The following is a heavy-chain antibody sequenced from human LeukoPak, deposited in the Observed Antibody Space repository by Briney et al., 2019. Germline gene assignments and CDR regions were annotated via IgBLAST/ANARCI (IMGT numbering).Heavy chain of an antibody. CDR2: ISSSSSYI. Sequence: GGSLRLSCAASGFTFSSYSMNWVRQAPGKGLEWVSSISSSSSYIYYADSVKGRFTISRDNAKNSLYLQMNSLRAEDTAVYYCATNSALQEPIDYWGQGTLVTVSS. D-gene: IGHD1-26*01. CDR3: ATNSALQEPIDY. J-gene: IGHJ4*02. CDR1: GFTFSSYS. V-gene: IGHV3-21*01.